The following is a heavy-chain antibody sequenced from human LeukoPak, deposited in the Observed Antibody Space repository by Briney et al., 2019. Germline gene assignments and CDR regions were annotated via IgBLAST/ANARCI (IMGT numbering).Heavy chain of an antibody. Sequence: GRSLRLSCAASGFTFSSYVMHWVRQAPGKGLEWVAIISYDGSNEYYADSVKGRFTISRDNAKNSLYLQMNSLRAEDTALYYCAKDRRKYVWRSYRFYFTSLGFDPWGQGTLVTVSS. CDR3: AKDRRKYVWRSYRFYFTSLGFDP. J-gene: IGHJ5*02. CDR1: GFTFSSYV. CDR2: ISYDGSNE. V-gene: IGHV3-30*04. D-gene: IGHD3-16*02.